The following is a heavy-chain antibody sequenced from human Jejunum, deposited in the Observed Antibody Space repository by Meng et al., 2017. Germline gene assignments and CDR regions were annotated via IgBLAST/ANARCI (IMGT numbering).Heavy chain of an antibody. CDR3: AKEMIEDAFDI. J-gene: IGHJ3*02. CDR1: GFTFSSYT. V-gene: IGHV3-30*04. CDR2: ISYDGSNK. Sequence: GESLKISCAASGFTFSSYTMHWVRQAPGKGLEWVALISYDGSNKSYADSVKGRFTISRDNSKNTLSLQLNSLRTEDTALYYCAKEMIEDAFDIWGLGTRVTVSS. D-gene: IGHD3-16*01.